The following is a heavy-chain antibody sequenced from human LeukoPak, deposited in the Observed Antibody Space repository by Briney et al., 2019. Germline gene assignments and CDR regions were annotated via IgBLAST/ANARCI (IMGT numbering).Heavy chain of an antibody. CDR3: ARDSLYCSSTSCYLSNWFDP. V-gene: IGHV1-2*02. CDR2: INPNSGGT. J-gene: IGHJ5*02. Sequence: GASVKVSCKASGYTFTGYYMHWVRQAPGQGLEWMRWINPNSGGTNYAQKFQGRVTMTRDTSISTAYMELSRLRSDDTAVYYCARDSLYCSSTSCYLSNWFDPWGQGTLVTVSS. D-gene: IGHD2-2*01. CDR1: GYTFTGYY.